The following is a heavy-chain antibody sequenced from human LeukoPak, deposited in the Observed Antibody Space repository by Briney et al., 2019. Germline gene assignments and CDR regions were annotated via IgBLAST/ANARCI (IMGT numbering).Heavy chain of an antibody. CDR1: GGSFSGYY. V-gene: IGHV4-34*01. J-gene: IGHJ4*02. CDR3: ARHIYGDYFDY. Sequence: SETLSLTCAVYGGSFSGYYWSWIRQPPGKGLEWIGEINHSGSTNYNPSLKSRVTISVDTSKNQFSLKLSSVTAADTAVYYCARHIYGDYFDYWGQGTLVTVSS. CDR2: INHSGST. D-gene: IGHD4-17*01.